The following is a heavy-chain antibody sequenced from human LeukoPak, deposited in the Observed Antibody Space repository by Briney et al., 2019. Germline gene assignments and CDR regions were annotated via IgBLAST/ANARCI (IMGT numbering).Heavy chain of an antibody. J-gene: IGHJ4*02. Sequence: RSGGSLRLSCAASGFTVSSNYMSWVDQAPGKGLEWVSIIYSGGSTYYADSVKGRFTISRDNSKNTLYLQMNSLRGDDTAVYYCARESAAAVGGYWGQGTLVTVSS. CDR1: GFTVSSNY. D-gene: IGHD6-13*01. CDR3: ARESAAAVGGY. CDR2: IYSGGST. V-gene: IGHV3-66*01.